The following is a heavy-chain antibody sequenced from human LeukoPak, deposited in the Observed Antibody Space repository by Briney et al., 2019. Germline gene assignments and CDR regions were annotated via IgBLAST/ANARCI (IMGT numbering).Heavy chain of an antibody. D-gene: IGHD3-10*01. Sequence: GGSLRLSCAASGFTFSSFSMNWVRQAPGKGLEWVSYISSGSSTIYYADSVKGRFTISRDNAKNSLYLQVNSLRNEDTAVYYCARAGGLLWFGEVLESSDAFHIWGQGTMVTVSS. CDR3: ARAGGLLWFGEVLESSDAFHI. CDR1: GFTFSSFS. V-gene: IGHV3-48*02. J-gene: IGHJ3*02. CDR2: ISSGSSTI.